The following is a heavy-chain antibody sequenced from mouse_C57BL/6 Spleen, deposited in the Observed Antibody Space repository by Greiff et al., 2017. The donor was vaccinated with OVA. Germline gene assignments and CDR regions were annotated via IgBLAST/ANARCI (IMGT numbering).Heavy chain of an antibody. V-gene: IGHV1-15*01. CDR1: GYTFTDYE. CDR3: TRRGTGNCAMDY. Sequence: QVQLQQSGAELVRPGASVTLSCKASGYTFTDYEMHWVKQTPVHGLEWIGAIDPETGGTAYNQKFKGKAILTADKSSSTAYMELRSLTSEDSAVYYCTRRGTGNCAMDYWGQGTSVTVSS. CDR2: IDPETGGT. J-gene: IGHJ4*01. D-gene: IGHD4-1*01.